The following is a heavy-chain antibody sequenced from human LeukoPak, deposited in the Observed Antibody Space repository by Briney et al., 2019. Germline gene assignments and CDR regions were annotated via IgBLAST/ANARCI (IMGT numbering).Heavy chain of an antibody. CDR1: GGTFSSYA. CDR2: IIPIFGTA. V-gene: IGHV1-69*13. D-gene: IGHD6-6*01. J-gene: IGHJ4*02. Sequence: ASVKVSCKASGGTFSSYAISWVRQAPGQGLEWMGGIIPIFGTANYAQKFQGRVTITADESTSTAYMELSSLRSEHTAVYYCARAPPLYSSFYFDYWGQGTLVTVSS. CDR3: ARAPPLYSSFYFDY.